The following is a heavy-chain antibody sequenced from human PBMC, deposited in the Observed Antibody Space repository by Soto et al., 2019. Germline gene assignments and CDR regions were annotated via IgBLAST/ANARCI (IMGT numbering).Heavy chain of an antibody. CDR1: GFTFSSHV. CDR3: AREGSNFQHFDS. V-gene: IGHV3-33*01. D-gene: IGHD4-4*01. J-gene: IGHJ4*02. CDR2: IGSDGSNK. Sequence: QVQLVESGGGVVQPGRSLRLSCAASGFTFSSHVMHWVRQAPGKGPEWVAAIGSDGSNKYYADSVKGRFTISRDNSKNTLYLQLNSLRDEDTAVYYCAREGSNFQHFDSWGQGTLVTVSS.